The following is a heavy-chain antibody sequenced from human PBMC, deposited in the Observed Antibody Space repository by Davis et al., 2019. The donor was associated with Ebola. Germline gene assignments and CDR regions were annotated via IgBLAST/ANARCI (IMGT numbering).Heavy chain of an antibody. J-gene: IGHJ4*02. Sequence: GESLKISCAASGFIFSSYVMSWVRQAPGKGLEWVSTLGTSADTYYADSVKGRFTISRDNSKNTLYLQMNSLRDEDTAVYYCEREAPLGYDEGDRTYWGQGTLVTVSS. CDR3: EREAPLGYDEGDRTY. D-gene: IGHD5-12*01. CDR2: LGTSADT. CDR1: GFIFSSYV. V-gene: IGHV3-23*01.